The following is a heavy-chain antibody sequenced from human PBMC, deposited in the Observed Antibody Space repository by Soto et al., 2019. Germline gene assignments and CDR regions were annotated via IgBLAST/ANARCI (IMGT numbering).Heavy chain of an antibody. CDR2: IRSKAYGGTT. D-gene: IGHD3-3*01. V-gene: IGHV3-49*03. Sequence: GGSLRLSCTASGFTFGDYAMSWFRQAPGKGLEWVGFIRSKAYGGTTEYAASVKGRFTISRDDSKSIAYLQMNSLKTEDTAVYYCTRDNPHWSGYFIRNWFDPWGQGTLVTVSS. CDR3: TRDNPHWSGYFIRNWFDP. CDR1: GFTFGDYA. J-gene: IGHJ5*02.